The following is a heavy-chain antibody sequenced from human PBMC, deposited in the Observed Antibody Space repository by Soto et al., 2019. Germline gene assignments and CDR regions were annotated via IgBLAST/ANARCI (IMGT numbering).Heavy chain of an antibody. CDR1: GFTFSSYG. V-gene: IGHV3-30*18. J-gene: IGHJ4*02. D-gene: IGHD2-15*01. CDR3: AKGRKALLCSGGSCYSFYTSY. CDR2: ISYDGSNK. Sequence: GGSLRLSCAASGFTFSSYGMHWVRQAPGKGLEWVAVISYDGSNKYYADSVKGRFTISRDNSKNTLYLQMNSLRAEDTAVYYCAKGRKALLCSGGSCYSFYTSYWGQGTLVTVSS.